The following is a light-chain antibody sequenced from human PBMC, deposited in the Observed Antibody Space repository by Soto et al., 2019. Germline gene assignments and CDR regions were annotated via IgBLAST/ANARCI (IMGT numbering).Light chain of an antibody. J-gene: IGKJ2*01. Sequence: EIVLTQSPAALSLSPGERATLSCRASQNVNSILAWYQQKPGLATRLLIYDASNRATGIPARFSGSGSGTDFTLTISSLEPEDFAVYYCQQCSAWPQTFGQGTKLEIK. V-gene: IGKV3-11*01. CDR3: QQCSAWPQT. CDR2: DAS. CDR1: QNVNSI.